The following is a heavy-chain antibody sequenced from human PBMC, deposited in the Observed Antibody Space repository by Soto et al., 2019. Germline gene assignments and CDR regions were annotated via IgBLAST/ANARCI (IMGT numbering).Heavy chain of an antibody. CDR2: INPNSGGT. J-gene: IGHJ6*02. CDR3: ARVERLPGGSYSTPQNLMEHPYYYGMDV. CDR1: GYTFTGYY. Sequence: ASVKVSCKASGYTFTGYYMHWVRQAPGQGLEWMGWINPNSGGTNYAQKFQGWVTMTRDTSISTAYMELSRLRSDDTAVYYCARVERLPGGSYSTPQNLMEHPYYYGMDVWGQGTTVTVSS. D-gene: IGHD1-26*01. V-gene: IGHV1-2*04.